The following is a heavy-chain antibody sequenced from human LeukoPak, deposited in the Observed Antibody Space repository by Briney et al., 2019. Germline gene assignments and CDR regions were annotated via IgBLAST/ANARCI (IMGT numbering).Heavy chain of an antibody. CDR1: RFTFSSYA. J-gene: IGHJ4*02. V-gene: IGHV3-30-3*01. CDR2: ISYDGSNK. D-gene: IGHD3-22*01. CDR3: AREDDSSGYYYSPVDY. Sequence: GGSLRLSCAASRFTFSSYAMHWVRQAPGKGLEWVAVISYDGSNKYYADSVKGRFTISRDNSKNTLYLQMNSLRAEDTAVYYCAREDDSSGYYYSPVDYWGQGTLVTVSS.